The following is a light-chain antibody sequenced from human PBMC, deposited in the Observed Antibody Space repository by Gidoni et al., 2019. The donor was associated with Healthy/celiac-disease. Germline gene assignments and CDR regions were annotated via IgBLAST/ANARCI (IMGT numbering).Light chain of an antibody. V-gene: IGKV1-33*01. CDR3: QQYDNLPSIT. CDR1: QDISNY. CDR2: DAS. J-gene: IGKJ5*01. Sequence: SPSSLSASVGDRVTITCQASQDISNYLNWYQQKPEKAPKLLIYDASNLETGVPSRFSGSGSGTDFTFTISSLQPEDIATYYCQQYDNLPSITFGQXTRLEIK.